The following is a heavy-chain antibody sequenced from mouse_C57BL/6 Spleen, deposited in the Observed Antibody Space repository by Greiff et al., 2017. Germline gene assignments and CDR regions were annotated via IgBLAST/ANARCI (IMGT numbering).Heavy chain of an antibody. V-gene: IGHV1-22*01. D-gene: IGHD2-12*01. J-gene: IGHJ1*03. CDR2: INPNNGGT. CDR1: GYTFTDYN. CDR3: ARPYSYSWYFEG. Sequence: VQLQQSGPELVKPGASVKMSCKASGYTFTDYNMHWVKQSHGKSLEWIGYINPNNGGTSYNQKFKGKATLTVNKSSSTAYMELRSLTSEDSAVYDCARPYSYSWYFEGWGTGTTVTVSS.